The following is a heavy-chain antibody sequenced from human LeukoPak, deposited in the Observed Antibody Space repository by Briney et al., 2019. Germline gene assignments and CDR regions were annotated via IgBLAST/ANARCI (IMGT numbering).Heavy chain of an antibody. CDR3: ARTCDTSGFYVFGY. D-gene: IGHD3-22*01. Sequence: ASVKVSCKASGYTFTGYYMHWVRQAPGQGLEWMGWIYPNSGGTMFAQKFQGRVIMTRDTSISTVYMELTRLKSDDTAVYYCARTCDTSGFYVFGYWGQGTLVTVSS. J-gene: IGHJ4*02. V-gene: IGHV1-2*02. CDR1: GYTFTGYY. CDR2: IYPNSGGT.